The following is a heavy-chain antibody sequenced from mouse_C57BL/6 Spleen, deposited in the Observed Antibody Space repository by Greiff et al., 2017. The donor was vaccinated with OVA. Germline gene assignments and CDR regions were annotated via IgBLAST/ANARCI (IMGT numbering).Heavy chain of an antibody. Sequence: QVQLQQSGPELVKPGASVKISCKASGYAFSSSWMNWVKQRPGKGLEWIGRIYPGDGDTNYNGKFKGKATLTADKSSSTAYMQLSSLTSEDSAVYFCARGTNYYGSSYNWYFDVWGTGTTVTVSS. V-gene: IGHV1-82*01. CDR1: GYAFSSSW. CDR3: ARGTNYYGSSYNWYFDV. CDR2: IYPGDGDT. D-gene: IGHD1-1*01. J-gene: IGHJ1*03.